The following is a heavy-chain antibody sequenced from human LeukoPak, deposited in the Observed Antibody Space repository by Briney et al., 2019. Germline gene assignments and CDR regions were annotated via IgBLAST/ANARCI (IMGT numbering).Heavy chain of an antibody. V-gene: IGHV3-23*01. J-gene: IGHJ3*02. CDR2: LSGTGGDP. CDR1: GFIFSSYA. CDR3: AKAAGHVIVVVTSGAFDI. Sequence: GGSLRLSCAASGFIFSSYAMSWVRQAPGKGLEWVSSLSGTGGDPYYAGSVKGRFAISRDNSKNTLYLQMNSLRAEDTAVYYCAKAAGHVIVVVTSGAFDIWGQGTMVTVSS. D-gene: IGHD2-21*02.